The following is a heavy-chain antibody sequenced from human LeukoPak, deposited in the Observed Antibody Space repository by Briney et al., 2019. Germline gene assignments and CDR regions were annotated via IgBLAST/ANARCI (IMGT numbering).Heavy chain of an antibody. CDR3: ARVYLERLTAGYFDH. CDR1: GFTFSRYG. V-gene: IGHV3-30*03. D-gene: IGHD2-8*01. J-gene: IGHJ4*02. Sequence: GGSLRLSCAASGFTFSRYGMHWVRQAPGRGLERVALISYDGSYNSYADSVQGRFTISRDNSKNTLYLQMNSLRDEDSDAYYCARVYLERLTAGYFDHWGQGTWVTVS. CDR2: ISYDGSYN.